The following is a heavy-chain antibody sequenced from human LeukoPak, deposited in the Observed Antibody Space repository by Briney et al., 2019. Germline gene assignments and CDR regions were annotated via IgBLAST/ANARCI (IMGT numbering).Heavy chain of an antibody. CDR3: ARALAAALSN. J-gene: IGHJ1*01. Sequence: PSETLSLTCGAFGGYFSGPFYSGIRQSPGKGLEWIGEITHRGSINYNPSLKSRVAMSVDTSKNHFSLNLTSVTAADNGIYYCARALAAALSNWGQGTLVTVSS. CDR1: GGYFSGPF. D-gene: IGHD6-13*01. V-gene: IGHV4-34*01. CDR2: ITHRGSI.